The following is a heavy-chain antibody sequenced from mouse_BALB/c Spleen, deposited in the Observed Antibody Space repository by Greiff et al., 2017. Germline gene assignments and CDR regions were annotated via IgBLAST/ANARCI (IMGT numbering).Heavy chain of an antibody. CDR1: GFTFSSYG. J-gene: IGHJ1*01. CDR3: ARVGDGGYRGYWYFDV. Sequence: EVKLMESGGGLVQPGGSLKLSCAASGFTFSSYGMSWVRQTPDKRLELVATINSNGGSTYYPDSVKGRFTISRDNAKNTLYLQMSSLKSEDTAMYYCARVGDGGYRGYWYFDVWGAGTTVTVSS. CDR2: INSNGGST. D-gene: IGHD2-3*01. V-gene: IGHV5-6-3*01.